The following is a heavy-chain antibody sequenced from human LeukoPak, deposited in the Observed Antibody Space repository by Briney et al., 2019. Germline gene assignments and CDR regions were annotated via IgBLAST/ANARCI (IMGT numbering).Heavy chain of an antibody. D-gene: IGHD1-1*01. CDR3: ARRTTQKSFDY. CDR1: GFSFSSYS. V-gene: IGHV3-21*01. Sequence: PGGSLRLSCAASGFSFSSYSMTWVRQAPGKGLEWVSSISSSSSYIYYADSVKGRFTISRDNAKNSLYLQMNSLRAEDTGFYYCARRTTQKSFDYWGQETLVTVSS. J-gene: IGHJ4*02. CDR2: ISSSSSYI.